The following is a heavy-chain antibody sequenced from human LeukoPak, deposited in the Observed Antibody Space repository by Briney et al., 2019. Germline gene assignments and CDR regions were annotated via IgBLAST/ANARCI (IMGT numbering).Heavy chain of an antibody. CDR2: ISATGGTT. J-gene: IGHJ4*02. CDR3: ATLPYYYDSSGSYYFDY. D-gene: IGHD3-22*01. Sequence: GGTLRLSCAASGFTFSSYGMSWVRQAPGKGLEWVSAISATGGTTYYADSVKGRFTISRDNSKNTLYLQMNSLRVEDTAVYYCATLPYYYDSSGSYYFDYWGQGTLVTVSS. CDR1: GFTFSSYG. V-gene: IGHV3-23*01.